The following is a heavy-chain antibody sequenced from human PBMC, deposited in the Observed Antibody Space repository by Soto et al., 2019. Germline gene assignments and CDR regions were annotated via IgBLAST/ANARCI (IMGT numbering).Heavy chain of an antibody. CDR1: GASITRYY. Sequence: SETLSLTCTVSGASITRYYSGRIRQPPGKGLEWIGYIYYSGSTNYNPSLKSRVTISVDTSKNQFSLKLSSVTAADTAVYYCAGAPPYSSGWYFYWGQGTLVTVSS. J-gene: IGHJ4*02. V-gene: IGHV4-59*01. CDR3: AGAPPYSSGWYFY. D-gene: IGHD6-19*01. CDR2: IYYSGST.